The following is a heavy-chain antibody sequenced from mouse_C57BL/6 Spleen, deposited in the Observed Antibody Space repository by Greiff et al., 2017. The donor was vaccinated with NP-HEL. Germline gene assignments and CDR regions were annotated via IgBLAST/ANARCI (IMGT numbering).Heavy chain of an antibody. J-gene: IGHJ1*03. Sequence: EVQGVESGGGLVKPGGSLKLSCAASGFTFSSYAMSWVRQTPEKRLEWVATISDGGSYTYYPDNVKGRFTISRDNAKNNLYLQMSHLKSEDTAMYYCASLYSNYGYFDVWGTGTTVTVSS. CDR1: GFTFSSYA. CDR3: ASLYSNYGYFDV. V-gene: IGHV5-4*01. D-gene: IGHD2-5*01. CDR2: ISDGGSYT.